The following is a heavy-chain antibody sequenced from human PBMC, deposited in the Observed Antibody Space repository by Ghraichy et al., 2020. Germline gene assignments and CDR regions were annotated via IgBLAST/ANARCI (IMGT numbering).Heavy chain of an antibody. CDR3: AKGGESGRVLPAVDF. D-gene: IGHD3-16*01. CDR1: GFTFSSFG. Sequence: GGSLRLSCAASGFTFSSFGMSWVRQAPGKGLEWVSAISGSGSSKYYADSVKGRFTISRDNYESRLYLQMSGLRDDDTAVYYCAKGGESGRVLPAVDFWGQGTLVTVSS. V-gene: IGHV3-23*01. CDR2: ISGSGSSK. J-gene: IGHJ4*02.